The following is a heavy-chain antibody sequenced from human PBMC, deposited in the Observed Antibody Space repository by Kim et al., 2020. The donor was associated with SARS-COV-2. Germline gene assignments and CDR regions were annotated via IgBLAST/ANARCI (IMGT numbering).Heavy chain of an antibody. V-gene: IGHV3-23*01. Sequence: YYAESVTGRFTIARDNAKNTLYLQMSSLRAEDTAVYYCAKGAWNYGWFDPWGQGTLVTVSS. D-gene: IGHD1-7*01. CDR3: AKGAWNYGWFDP. J-gene: IGHJ5*02.